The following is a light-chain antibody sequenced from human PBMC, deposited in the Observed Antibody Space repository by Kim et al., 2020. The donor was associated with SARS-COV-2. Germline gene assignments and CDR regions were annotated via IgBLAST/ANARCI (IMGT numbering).Light chain of an antibody. V-gene: IGKV3-15*01. J-gene: IGKJ5*01. CDR1: QSVGTK. Sequence: EIVMTQSPGTLSVSPGERATLSCRASQSVGTKLAWYQQKPGQAPRLLIYGASTRATGIPARFSGSGSGTEFTLTIRSLQSEDFAVYYCQQYNQWPPITFGQGTRLEIK. CDR2: GAS. CDR3: QQYNQWPPIT.